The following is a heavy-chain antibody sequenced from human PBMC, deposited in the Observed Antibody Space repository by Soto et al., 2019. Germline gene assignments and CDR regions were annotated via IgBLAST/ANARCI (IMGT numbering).Heavy chain of an antibody. CDR3: AASLENPIAARGY. Sequence: GGSLRLSCAASGFTFSSYAMSWVRQAPGKGLEWVSAISGSGGSTYYADSVKGRFTISRDNSKNTLYLQMNSLRAEDTAVYYCAASLENPIAARGYWGQGPMVTVAS. D-gene: IGHD6-6*01. CDR1: GFTFSSYA. V-gene: IGHV3-23*01. J-gene: IGHJ4*02. CDR2: ISGSGGST.